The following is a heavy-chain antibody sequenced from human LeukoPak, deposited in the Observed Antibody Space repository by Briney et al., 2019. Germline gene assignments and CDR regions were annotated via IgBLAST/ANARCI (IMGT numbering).Heavy chain of an antibody. Sequence: GGSLRLSCAASGFNVISTYMSWVRQAPGKRLEWVSVIYSGGSVSYADSVKGRFTISRDNSKNTLYLQMNSLRAEDTAVYYCARDLNHRGFGREIWGQGTMVTVSS. CDR1: GFNVISTY. D-gene: IGHD3-10*01. J-gene: IGHJ3*02. CDR2: IYSGGSV. CDR3: ARDLNHRGFGREI. V-gene: IGHV3-53*01.